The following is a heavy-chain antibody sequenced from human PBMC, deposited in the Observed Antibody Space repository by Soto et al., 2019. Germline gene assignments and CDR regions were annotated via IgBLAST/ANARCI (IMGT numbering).Heavy chain of an antibody. J-gene: IGHJ5*02. CDR1: GGSISSGGYY. D-gene: IGHD5-18*01. V-gene: IGHV4-31*03. Sequence: PSETLSLTCTVSGGSISSGGYYWSWIRQHPGKGLEWIGYIYYSGSTYYNPSLKSRVTISVDTSKNQFSLKLSSVTAADTAVYYCARGLFYTAMEEKLFAPSGQGTLVTVSS. CDR3: ARGLFYTAMEEKLFAP. CDR2: IYYSGST.